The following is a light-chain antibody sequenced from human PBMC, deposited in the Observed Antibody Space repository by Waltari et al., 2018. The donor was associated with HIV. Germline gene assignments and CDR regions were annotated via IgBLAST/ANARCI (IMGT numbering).Light chain of an antibody. CDR1: QSVSDN. V-gene: IGKV3-15*01. J-gene: IGKJ2*01. Sequence: EIVTTQSPATLSVSPGERVTLSCRASQSVSDNLAWYQQKPGQAPRLLIYGASTRATGIPARFSGSGSGTEFTLTISSLQSEDFAVYYCQQYNDWPPLYTFGQGTKVEIK. CDR2: GAS. CDR3: QQYNDWPPLYT.